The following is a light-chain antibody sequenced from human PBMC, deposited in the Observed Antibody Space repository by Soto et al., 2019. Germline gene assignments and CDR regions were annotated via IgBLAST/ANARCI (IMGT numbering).Light chain of an antibody. CDR3: AAWDDSLNGYV. CDR1: SSNIGSNT. Sequence: QSVLTQPPSASGTPGQRGTISCSGSSSNIGSNTVNWYQQLPGTAPKLRIYSNNQRPSGVPDRFSGSKTGTSASLAISGLQSEDEADYYCAAWDDSLNGYVFGTGTQLTVL. J-gene: IGLJ1*01. CDR2: SNN. V-gene: IGLV1-44*01.